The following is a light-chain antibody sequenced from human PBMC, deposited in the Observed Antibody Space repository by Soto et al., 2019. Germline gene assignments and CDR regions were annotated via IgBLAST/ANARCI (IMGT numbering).Light chain of an antibody. V-gene: IGLV2-8*01. CDR1: SSDVGAYDY. J-gene: IGLJ1*01. CDR2: EIN. CDR3: SPFAGSNNFPYV. Sequence: QSALTQHPSASGSPGQSVTISCTGPSSDVGAYDYVSWYQQHPGKAPKLMIYEINKRPSGVPDRFSGSKSGNTASLTVSGLQAEDEADYYCSPFAGSNNFPYVFGTGTKVTVL.